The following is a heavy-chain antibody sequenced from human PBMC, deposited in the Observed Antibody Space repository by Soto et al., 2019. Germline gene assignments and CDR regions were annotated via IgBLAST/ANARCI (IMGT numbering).Heavy chain of an antibody. V-gene: IGHV3-23*01. CDR2: ISGSGGST. CDR3: ASLPYGDYHYYYYYMDV. J-gene: IGHJ6*03. D-gene: IGHD4-17*01. Sequence: EVQLLESGGGLVQPGGSLRLSCAASGFTFSSYAMSWVRQAPGKGLEWVSAISGSGGSTYYADSVKGRFTISRDNSKTTLYLQMNSLRAEDTAVYYCASLPYGDYHYYYYYMDVWGKGTTVTVSS. CDR1: GFTFSSYA.